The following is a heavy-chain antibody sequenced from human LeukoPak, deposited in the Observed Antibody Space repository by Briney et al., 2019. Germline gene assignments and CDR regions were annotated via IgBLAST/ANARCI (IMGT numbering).Heavy chain of an antibody. D-gene: IGHD1-7*01. Sequence: PGGSLRLSCAASGFTFSDYYMSWIRQAPGKGLEWVSYISSSGSTIYYADSVKGQFTISRDNAKNSLYLQMNSLRAEDTAVYYCARDNWNYDHYFDYWGQGTLVTVSS. V-gene: IGHV3-11*04. CDR2: ISSSGSTI. J-gene: IGHJ4*02. CDR1: GFTFSDYY. CDR3: ARDNWNYDHYFDY.